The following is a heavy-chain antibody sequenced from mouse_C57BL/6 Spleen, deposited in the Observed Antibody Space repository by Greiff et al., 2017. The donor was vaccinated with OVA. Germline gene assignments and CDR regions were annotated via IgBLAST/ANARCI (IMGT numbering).Heavy chain of an antibody. CDR3: ARLNFYWYFDV. CDR1: GFTFSDYG. D-gene: IGHD1-3*01. V-gene: IGHV5-17*01. J-gene: IGHJ1*03. Sequence: DVMLVESGGGLVKPGGSLKLSCAASGFTFSDYGMHWVRQAPEKGLEWVAYISSGSSTIYYADTVKGRFTISRDNAKNTLFLQMTSLRSEDTAMYYCARLNFYWYFDVWGTGTTVTVSS. CDR2: ISSGSSTI.